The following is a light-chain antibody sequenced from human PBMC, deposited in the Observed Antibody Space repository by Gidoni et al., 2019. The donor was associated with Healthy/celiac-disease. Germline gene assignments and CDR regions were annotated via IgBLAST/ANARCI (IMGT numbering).Light chain of an antibody. V-gene: IGLV2-14*01. J-gene: IGLJ1*01. CDR3: SSYTSSSTRV. Sequence: QSALTQPASVSGSPGQSITISCTGTSSDVGGYNYVSWYQQHPGKAPKLMIYKVSNRPSGVSNRFSGSKSGNTASLTISGPQAEDEADYYCSSYTSSSTRVFGTGTKVTVL. CDR2: KVS. CDR1: SSDVGGYNY.